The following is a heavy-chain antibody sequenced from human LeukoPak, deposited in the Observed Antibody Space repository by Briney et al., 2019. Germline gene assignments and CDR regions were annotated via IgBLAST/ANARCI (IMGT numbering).Heavy chain of an antibody. J-gene: IGHJ4*02. CDR2: ISGSGGST. D-gene: IGHD5-12*01. Sequence: PGGSLRRSCAASGFTFSSYAMSWVRQAQGKGLEWVSAISGSGGSTYYADSVKGRFTISRDNSKNTLYLQMNSLRAEDTAVYYCAKQAGRGYDSLFDYWGQGTLVTVSS. CDR3: AKQAGRGYDSLFDY. V-gene: IGHV3-23*01. CDR1: GFTFSSYA.